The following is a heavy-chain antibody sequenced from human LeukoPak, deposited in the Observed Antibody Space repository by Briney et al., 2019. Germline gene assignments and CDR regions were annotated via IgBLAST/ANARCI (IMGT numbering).Heavy chain of an antibody. J-gene: IGHJ4*02. D-gene: IGHD5-18*01. V-gene: IGHV1-69*05. CDR1: GGTFSSYA. CDR3: ARDWPARGYSYDYYFDY. CDR2: IIPIFGTA. Sequence: SVKVSCKASGGTFSSYAISWVRQAPGQGLEWMGGIIPIFGTANYAQKFQGRVTMTRDTSISTAYMELSRLRSDDTAVFYCARDWPARGYSYDYYFDYWGQGTLVTVSS.